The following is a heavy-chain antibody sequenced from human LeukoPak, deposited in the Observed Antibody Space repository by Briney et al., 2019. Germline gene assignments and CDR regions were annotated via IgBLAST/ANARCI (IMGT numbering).Heavy chain of an antibody. J-gene: IGHJ4*02. Sequence: PGGSLRLSCAASGFTFSSYSMTWVRQAPGEGLEWVSSISSSSSYIYYADSVKGRFTISRDNAKNSLYLQMNSLRAEDTAVYYCARVLGDYGEFDYWGQGTLVTVSS. CDR1: GFTFSSYS. CDR3: ARVLGDYGEFDY. CDR2: ISSSSSYI. V-gene: IGHV3-21*01. D-gene: IGHD4-17*01.